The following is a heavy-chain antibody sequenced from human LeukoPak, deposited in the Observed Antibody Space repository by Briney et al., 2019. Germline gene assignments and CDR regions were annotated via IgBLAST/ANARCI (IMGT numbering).Heavy chain of an antibody. CDR3: ARYSSGWYYFDY. Sequence: SETLSLTCAVSGGSISSSNWWSWVRQPPGKGLEWIGEIYHSGSTNYNPSLKSRVTISVDTSKNQFSLKLSSVTAADTAVYYCARYSSGWYYFDYWGQGTLVTVSS. CDR2: IYHSGST. CDR1: GGSISSSNW. D-gene: IGHD6-19*01. J-gene: IGHJ4*02. V-gene: IGHV4-4*02.